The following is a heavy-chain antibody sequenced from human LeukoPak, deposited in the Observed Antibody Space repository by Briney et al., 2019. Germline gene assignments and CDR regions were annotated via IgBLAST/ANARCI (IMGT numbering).Heavy chain of an antibody. CDR1: GGSISSSSYY. CDR3: ARLGYSSWYLGY. D-gene: IGHD6-13*01. J-gene: IGHJ4*02. V-gene: IGHV4-39*01. CDR2: IYYSGST. Sequence: PSQTLSLTCTVSGGSISSSSYYWGWIRQPPGKGLEWIGGIYYSGSTYYNPSLKSRVTISVDTSKNQFSLKLSSVTAADTAVYYCARLGYSSWYLGYWGQGTLVTVSS.